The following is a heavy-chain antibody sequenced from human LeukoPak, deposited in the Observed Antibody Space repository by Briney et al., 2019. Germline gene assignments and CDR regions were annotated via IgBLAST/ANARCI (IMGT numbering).Heavy chain of an antibody. J-gene: IGHJ4*02. CDR3: ARLSKSSSWYGDY. D-gene: IGHD6-13*01. Sequence: GESLKISCKGSGYSFTTYWIGWVRQMPGKGLEWMGIIYPDDSDTRYSPSFQGQVTISADKSISTAYLQWTSLKASDTAMYYCARLSKSSSWYGDYWGQGTLVTVSS. CDR1: GYSFTTYW. V-gene: IGHV5-51*01. CDR2: IYPDDSDT.